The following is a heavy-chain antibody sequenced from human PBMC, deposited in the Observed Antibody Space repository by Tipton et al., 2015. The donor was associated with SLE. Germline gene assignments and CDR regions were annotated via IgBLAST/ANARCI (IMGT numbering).Heavy chain of an antibody. CDR2: IFYTGST. CDR3: ARSTTTMNLPRFDF. V-gene: IGHV4-59*01. J-gene: IGHJ4*02. Sequence: GLVKPSETLSLTCSVSGDSIRSYFWSWIRQPPGKGLEWIGYIFYTGSTDCNPSLKSRVAISVDTSKNQFSLRLSSVTAADTAVYFCARSTTTMNLPRFDFWGLGTLVTVSS. D-gene: IGHD4-17*01. CDR1: GDSIRSYF.